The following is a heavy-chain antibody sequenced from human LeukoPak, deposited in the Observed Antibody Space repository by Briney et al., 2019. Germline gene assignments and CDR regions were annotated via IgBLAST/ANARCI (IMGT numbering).Heavy chain of an antibody. CDR2: ISSDGSNK. Sequence: GGSLRLSCAASGFTFSSYGMHWVRQAPGKGLEWVAVISSDGSNKHYADSVKGRFTISRDNSKNTLCLQMNSLRVEDTAVYYRAKGYYYDSSGYYRSWFDPWGQGTVVTVSS. V-gene: IGHV3-30*18. J-gene: IGHJ5*02. D-gene: IGHD3-22*01. CDR1: GFTFSSYG. CDR3: AKGYYYDSSGYYRSWFDP.